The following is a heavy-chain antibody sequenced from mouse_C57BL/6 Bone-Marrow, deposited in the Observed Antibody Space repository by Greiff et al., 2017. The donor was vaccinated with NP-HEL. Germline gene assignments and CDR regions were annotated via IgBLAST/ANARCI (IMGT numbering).Heavy chain of an antibody. CDR1: GFTFSSYG. J-gene: IGHJ3*01. D-gene: IGHD1-1*01. CDR2: ISSGGSYT. V-gene: IGHV5-6*01. Sequence: EVMLVESGGDLVKPGGSLKLSCAASGFTFSSYGMSWVRQTPDKRLEWVATISSGGSYTYYPDSVKGRFTISSDNAKNTLYLQMSSLKSEDTAMYYCAKLITTVVAPFAYWGQGTLVTVSA. CDR3: AKLITTVVAPFAY.